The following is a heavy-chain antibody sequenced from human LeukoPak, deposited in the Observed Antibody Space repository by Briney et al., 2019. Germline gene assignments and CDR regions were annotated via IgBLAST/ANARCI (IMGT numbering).Heavy chain of an antibody. J-gene: IGHJ4*02. CDR2: ISSSGSTI. CDR1: GFTFSSYE. CDR3: AKDGSGSYQFDY. D-gene: IGHD3-10*01. Sequence: GGSLRLSCAASGFTFSSYEMNWVRQAPGKGLEWVSYISSSGSTIYYADSVKGRFTISRDNSKNTLYLQMNSLRAEDTAVYYCAKDGSGSYQFDYWGQGTLVTVSS. V-gene: IGHV3-48*03.